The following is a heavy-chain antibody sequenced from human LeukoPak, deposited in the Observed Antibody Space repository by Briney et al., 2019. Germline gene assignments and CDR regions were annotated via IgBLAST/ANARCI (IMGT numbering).Heavy chain of an antibody. CDR2: VSDDGSNK. V-gene: IGHV3-30*18. CDR3: AKPRLRGGYLFDY. CDR1: GFTFSNYG. D-gene: IGHD5-12*01. J-gene: IGHJ4*02. Sequence: GGSLRLSCAASGFTFSNYGMHWVRQAPGKGLEWMAVVSDDGSNKYYEDSVRGRFTISRDNSKNTLYLQMSSLRDEDTAVYYCAKPRLRGGYLFDYWGQGTLVTVSS.